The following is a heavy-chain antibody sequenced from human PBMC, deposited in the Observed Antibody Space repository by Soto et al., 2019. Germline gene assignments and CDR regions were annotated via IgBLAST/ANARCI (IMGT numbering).Heavy chain of an antibody. J-gene: IGHJ4*02. CDR3: ARQTAPTTQSGSYLV. V-gene: IGHV5-51*01. Sequence: PGESLKISCKGSGYSFTSYWIAWVRQMPGKGLKKMGTVYPGDSDTRYSPSFQGQATISADKSISTAYVQWNSLKASDTAIYYCARQTAPTTQSGSYLVWGQGTLVTRLL. D-gene: IGHD1-26*01. CDR2: VYPGDSDT. CDR1: GYSFTSYW.